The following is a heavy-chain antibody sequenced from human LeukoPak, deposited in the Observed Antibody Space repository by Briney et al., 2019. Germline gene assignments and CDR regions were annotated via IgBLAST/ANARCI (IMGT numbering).Heavy chain of an antibody. CDR3: ARDSIDCSGGSCYSEYFDY. Sequence: PSETLSLTCTVSGGSISSYYWSWIRQPPGKGLEWIGYIYYSGSTNYNPSLKSRVTISVDTSKNQFSLKLNSVTAADTAVYYCARDSIDCSGGSCYSEYFDYWGQGTLVTVSS. J-gene: IGHJ4*02. D-gene: IGHD2-15*01. CDR2: IYYSGST. CDR1: GGSISSYY. V-gene: IGHV4-59*01.